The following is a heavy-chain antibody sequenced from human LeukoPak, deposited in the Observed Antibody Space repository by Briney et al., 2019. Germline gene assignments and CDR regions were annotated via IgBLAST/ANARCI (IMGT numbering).Heavy chain of an antibody. Sequence: ASVKVSCTASGYTFTSYDMHWVRQAPGQRLEWMGWINTGNGNTKFSQKFQGRVTITRDTSASTAYMELSSLRSEDTAVYYCAKYSSSWHFDYWGQGTLVTVSS. V-gene: IGHV1-3*04. CDR2: INTGNGNT. J-gene: IGHJ4*02. CDR3: AKYSSSWHFDY. D-gene: IGHD6-13*01. CDR1: GYTFTSYD.